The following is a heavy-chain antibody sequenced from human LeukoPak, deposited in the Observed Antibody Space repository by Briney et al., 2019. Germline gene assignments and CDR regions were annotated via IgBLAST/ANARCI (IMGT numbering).Heavy chain of an antibody. Sequence: GGSLRLSCAASGFTFSSYAMSWVRQAPGKGLEWVSAISASGGSTYYADSVKGRFTISRDNSKNTLYLQMNSLRAEDTAVYYCANQVVTATSPFDYWGQGTLVTVSS. CDR3: ANQVVTATSPFDY. CDR2: ISASGGST. CDR1: GFTFSSYA. J-gene: IGHJ4*02. D-gene: IGHD2-21*02. V-gene: IGHV3-23*01.